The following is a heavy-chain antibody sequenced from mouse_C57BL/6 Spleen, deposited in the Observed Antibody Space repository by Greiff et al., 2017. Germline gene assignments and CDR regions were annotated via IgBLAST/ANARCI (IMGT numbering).Heavy chain of an antibody. CDR3: ARDYSNPFDV. J-gene: IGHJ1*03. V-gene: IGHV3-6*01. D-gene: IGHD2-5*01. Sequence: VQLKESGPGLVKPSQSLSLTCSVTGYSITSGYYWNWIRQFPGNKLEWMGYISYDGSNNYNPSLKNRISITRDTSKNQFFLKLNSVTTEDTATYYCARDYSNPFDVWGTGTTVTVSS. CDR2: ISYDGSN. CDR1: GYSITSGYY.